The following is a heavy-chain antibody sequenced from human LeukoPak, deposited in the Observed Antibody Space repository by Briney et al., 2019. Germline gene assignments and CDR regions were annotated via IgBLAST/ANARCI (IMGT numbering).Heavy chain of an antibody. CDR2: ISSSGSNI. CDR1: GFTFSGYA. J-gene: IGHJ4*02. CDR3: ADLGTSTVARGE. V-gene: IGHV3-48*03. Sequence: GGSLRLSCAASGFTFSGYAMNWVRQAPGKGLEWVSYISSSGSNIFYADSVKGRFTISRDNAKNSLYLQMSSLRAEDTAVYYCADLGTSTVARGEWGQGTLVTVSS. D-gene: IGHD1-14*01.